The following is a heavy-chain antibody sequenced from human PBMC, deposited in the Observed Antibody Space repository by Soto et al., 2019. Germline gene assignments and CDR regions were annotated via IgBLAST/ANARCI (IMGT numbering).Heavy chain of an antibody. CDR2: MHYSGST. J-gene: IGHJ4*02. Sequence: QLQLQESGPGLVKPSETLSLTCSVSGGSISSSSYYWGWIRQPPGKGLEWIGSMHYSGSTYYNPSLKSRITISVDTSKNQFSLKLSSVTAADTAVYYCVPRSGSYKGYFDYWGQGRLVTVSS. CDR3: VPRSGSYKGYFDY. V-gene: IGHV4-39*01. D-gene: IGHD1-26*01. CDR1: GGSISSSSYY.